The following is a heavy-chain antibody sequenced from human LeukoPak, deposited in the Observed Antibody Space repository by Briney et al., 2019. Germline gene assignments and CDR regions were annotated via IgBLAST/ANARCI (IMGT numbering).Heavy chain of an antibody. CDR2: IGGRDGST. V-gene: IGHV3-23*01. D-gene: IGHD1-14*01. CDR1: GFTFSSYG. CDR3: ACSPVNYYYYGMDV. J-gene: IGHJ6*02. Sequence: GGSLRLSCAASGFTFSSYGMSWVRQAPGKGLEWVSAIGGRDGSTYYADSVKGRFTISRDNSKNTLYVQMNSLRAEDTAVYYCACSPVNYYYYGMDVWGQGTTVTVSS.